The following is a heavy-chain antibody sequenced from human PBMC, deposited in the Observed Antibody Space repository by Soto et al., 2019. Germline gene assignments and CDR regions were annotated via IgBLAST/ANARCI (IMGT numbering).Heavy chain of an antibody. J-gene: IGHJ4*02. CDR1: GYTFTSYG. Sequence: QVHLVQSGAEVRKPGASVKVSCKGSGYTFTSYGIAWVRQAPGQGLEWMGWISAHNDNTNYAQKDQGRVTVTRDTSTSTAYMELRNLRSDDTAVYYCARGRYGDYWGQGALVTVSS. CDR2: ISAHNDNT. CDR3: ARGRYGDY. D-gene: IGHD1-1*01. V-gene: IGHV1-18*01.